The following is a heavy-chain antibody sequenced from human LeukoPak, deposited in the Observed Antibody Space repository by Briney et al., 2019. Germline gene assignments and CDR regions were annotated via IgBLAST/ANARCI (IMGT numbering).Heavy chain of an antibody. V-gene: IGHV3-48*02. CDR1: GFTFSSYW. Sequence: GGSLRLSCAASGFTFSSYWMSWVRQAPGKGLEWVSFISSSSSTIYYADSVKGRFTISRDNAKNSLYLQMNSLRDEDTAVYYCARDGSSSGWQYYYGMDVWGQGTTVTVSS. D-gene: IGHD6-19*01. J-gene: IGHJ6*02. CDR2: ISSSSSTI. CDR3: ARDGSSSGWQYYYGMDV.